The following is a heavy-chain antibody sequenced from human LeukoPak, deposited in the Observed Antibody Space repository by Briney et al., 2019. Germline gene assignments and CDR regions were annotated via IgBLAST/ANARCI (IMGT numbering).Heavy chain of an antibody. Sequence: SGRSLRLSCAASGFTFSSYSMNWVRQAPGKGLEWVSSISSSSSYIYYADSVKGRFTISRDNAKNSLYLQMNSLRAEDTAVYYCARGLRAAAAPYNWFDPWGQGTLVTVSS. D-gene: IGHD6-13*01. CDR3: ARGLRAAAAPYNWFDP. CDR1: GFTFSSYS. V-gene: IGHV3-21*01. J-gene: IGHJ5*02. CDR2: ISSSSSYI.